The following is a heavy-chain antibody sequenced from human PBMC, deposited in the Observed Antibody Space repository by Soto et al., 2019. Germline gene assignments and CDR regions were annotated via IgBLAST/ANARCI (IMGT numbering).Heavy chain of an antibody. J-gene: IGHJ2*01. CDR3: ASNGDTQTRSPWYFDL. CDR1: GFTFSNYA. CDR2: VSYDGTNQ. Sequence: QVQRVESGGGVVQPGRSLRLSCAASGFTFSNYAMHWVGQTPGKGLELVAIVSYDGTNQYYADSEKVRFTISRDNSENSLYLQMNRLRAEDTALLYCASNGDTQTRSPWYFDLWCRGTLVTVSS. V-gene: IGHV3-30-3*01. D-gene: IGHD1-26*01.